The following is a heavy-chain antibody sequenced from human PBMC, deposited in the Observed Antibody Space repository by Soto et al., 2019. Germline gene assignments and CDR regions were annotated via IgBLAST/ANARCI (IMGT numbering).Heavy chain of an antibody. J-gene: IGHJ4*02. D-gene: IGHD3-16*01. V-gene: IGHV1-69*06. Sequence: QVQLVQSGAEVKKPGSSVKVSCKASGGTFSSYAISWVRQAPGQGLEWMGGIIPIFGTANYAQKFQGRVTITADKSTNTAYKELSSLRPEDTAVYYCARADYDYVWGTHYFDYWGQGTLVTVSS. CDR1: GGTFSSYA. CDR2: IIPIFGTA. CDR3: ARADYDYVWGTHYFDY.